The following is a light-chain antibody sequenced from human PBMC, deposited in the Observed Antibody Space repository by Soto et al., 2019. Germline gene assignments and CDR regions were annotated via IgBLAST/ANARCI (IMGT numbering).Light chain of an antibody. CDR1: HGIGTA. CDR3: QHYSDWPLT. CDR2: GAS. J-gene: IGKJ4*01. Sequence: EIVMTQSPATLSVSPGEGATLSCRASHGIGTALAWYQQKPGQTPRLLMYGASIRATGVPARFSGSASGTEFTLTITSLQSEDFVVYYYQHYSDWPLTFGGGTKVESK. V-gene: IGKV3-15*01.